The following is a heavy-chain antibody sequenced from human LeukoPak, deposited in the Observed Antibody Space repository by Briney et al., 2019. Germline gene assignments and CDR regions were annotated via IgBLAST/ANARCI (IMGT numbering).Heavy chain of an antibody. CDR3: ASNIATREFDY. J-gene: IGHJ4*02. CDR2: IIPIFGTA. CDR1: GYTFTSYY. Sequence: ASVKVSCKASGYTFTSYYMHWVRQAPGQGLEWMGGIIPIFGTANYAQKFQGRVTITTDESTSTAYMELSSLRSEDTAVYYCASNIATREFDYWGQGTLVTVSS. D-gene: IGHD1-26*01. V-gene: IGHV1-69*05.